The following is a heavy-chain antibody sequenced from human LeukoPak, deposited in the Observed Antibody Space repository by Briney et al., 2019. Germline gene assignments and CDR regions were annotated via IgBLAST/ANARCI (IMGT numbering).Heavy chain of an antibody. CDR2: IYYSGST. CDR1: GGSISSGSCY. D-gene: IGHD3-10*01. J-gene: IGHJ4*03. CDR3: ARYYFGSGSYFDY. Sequence: PSQILSLTCTVSGGSISSGSCYWSWIRQHPGKGLECIGYIYYSGSTYYNPSLKSRVTISVDTSKKQFSLKLSSVTAADTAVYYCARYYFGSGSYFDYWGQGTLVTVSS. V-gene: IGHV4-31*03.